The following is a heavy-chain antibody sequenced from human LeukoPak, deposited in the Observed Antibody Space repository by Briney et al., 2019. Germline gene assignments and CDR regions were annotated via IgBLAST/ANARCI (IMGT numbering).Heavy chain of an antibody. Sequence: ASVKVSRKASGYTFTSYAMNWVRQARGQGLEWMGWINTNTGDPTYAQGFTGRFVFSLDTSVSTAYLQISSLKAEDTAVYYCASDPTTSFWFYYYGMDVWGQGTTVTVSS. J-gene: IGHJ6*02. CDR2: INTNTGDP. D-gene: IGHD3-3*01. CDR3: ASDPTTSFWFYYYGMDV. V-gene: IGHV7-4-1*02. CDR1: GYTFTSYA.